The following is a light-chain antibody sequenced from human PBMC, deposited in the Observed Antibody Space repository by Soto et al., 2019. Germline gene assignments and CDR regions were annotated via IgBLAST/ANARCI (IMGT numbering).Light chain of an antibody. V-gene: IGKV3-11*01. CDR2: DAS. CDR3: QHRSNWPWT. Sequence: EILLTPSPVTLSLSPGDRAPLSCGASQSVSAYLAWFQQKAGQPPRLLIYDASDRASGVPPRFSGSGSGTDFTLTITGLAPEDSEVYYCQHRSNWPWTFGQGTKVDIK. CDR1: QSVSAY. J-gene: IGKJ1*01.